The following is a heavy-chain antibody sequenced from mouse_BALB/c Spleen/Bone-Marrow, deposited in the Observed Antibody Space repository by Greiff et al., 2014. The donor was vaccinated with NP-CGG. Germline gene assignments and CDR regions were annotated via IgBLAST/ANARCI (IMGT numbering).Heavy chain of an antibody. CDR2: ILPGSGST. CDR3: ASYVYGYYFDY. V-gene: IGHV1-9*01. J-gene: IGHJ2*01. CDR1: GYTFSSYW. D-gene: IGHD1-1*01. Sequence: VQLVESGAELMKPGASVKISCKATGYTFSSYWIEWVKQRPGHGLEWIGEILPGSGSTKYNEKFKGKATLTADTSSNTAYMHLSSLTSEDTAAYCCASYVYGYYFDYWDQGTTLTVSA.